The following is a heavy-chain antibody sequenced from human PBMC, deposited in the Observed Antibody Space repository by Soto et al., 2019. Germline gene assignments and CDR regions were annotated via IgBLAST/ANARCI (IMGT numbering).Heavy chain of an antibody. CDR3: AKDNIAAAAYYYYGMDV. V-gene: IGHV3-30*18. J-gene: IGHJ6*02. Sequence: GGSLRLSCAASGFTFSSYGMHWVRQAPGKGLEWVAVISYDGSNKYYADSVKGRFTISRDNSKNTLYLQMNSLRAEDTAVYYCAKDNIAAAAYYYYGMDVWGQATTVTVAS. D-gene: IGHD6-13*01. CDR2: ISYDGSNK. CDR1: GFTFSSYG.